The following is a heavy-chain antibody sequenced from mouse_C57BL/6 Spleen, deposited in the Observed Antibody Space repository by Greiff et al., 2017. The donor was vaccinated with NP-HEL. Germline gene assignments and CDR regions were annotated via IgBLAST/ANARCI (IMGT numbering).Heavy chain of an antibody. CDR2: INPNNGGT. D-gene: IGHD1-1*01. CDR3: ASGVLRSPFDY. Sequence: LMKPGASVKMSCKASGYTFTDYNMHWVKQSHGKSLEWIGYINPNNGGTSYNQKFKGKATLTVNKSSSTAYMELRSLTSEDSAVYYCASGVLRSPFDYWGQGTTLTVSS. J-gene: IGHJ2*01. CDR1: GYTFTDYN. V-gene: IGHV1-22*01.